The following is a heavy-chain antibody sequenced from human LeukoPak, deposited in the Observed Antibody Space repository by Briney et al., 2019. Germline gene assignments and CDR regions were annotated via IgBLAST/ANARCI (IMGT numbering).Heavy chain of an antibody. J-gene: IGHJ4*02. D-gene: IGHD3-10*01. CDR3: ARLGFGELFLDY. CDR1: GFTFSSYS. CDR2: ISSSSSYI. Sequence: GGSLRLSCAASGFTFSSYSMNWVRQAPGKGLEWVSSISSSSSYIYYADSVKRRFTISRDNAKNSLYLQMNSLRAEDTAVYYCARLGFGELFLDYWGQGTLVTVSS. V-gene: IGHV3-21*01.